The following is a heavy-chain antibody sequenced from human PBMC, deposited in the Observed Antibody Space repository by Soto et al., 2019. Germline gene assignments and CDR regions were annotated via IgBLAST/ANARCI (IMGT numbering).Heavy chain of an antibody. V-gene: IGHV3-7*05. CDR2: IKQDGSEK. J-gene: IGHJ4*02. Sequence: EVQLVESGGGLVQPGGSLRLSCAASGFTFSNYWMTWVRQAPGKGLEWVANIKQDGSEKYYVDSVKGRFTISRDNAKNSLYLQMNSPRAEDTAVYYCARGGVDYWGQGTLVTVSS. CDR3: ARGGVDY. CDR1: GFTFSNYW.